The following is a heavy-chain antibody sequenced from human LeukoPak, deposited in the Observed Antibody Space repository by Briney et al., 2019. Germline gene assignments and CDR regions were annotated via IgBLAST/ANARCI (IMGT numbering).Heavy chain of an antibody. CDR3: ARGRCSSTSCFFDY. CDR2: IKQDGSEK. D-gene: IGHD2-2*01. CDR1: GFTFSNYW. Sequence: GGSLRLSCAASGFTFSNYWMSWVRQAPGKGLEWVASIKQDGSEKYYVDSVKGRFTISRDNAKNLLSLQMNSLRAEDTAVYYCARGRCSSTSCFFDYWGQGTLVTVSS. V-gene: IGHV3-7*01. J-gene: IGHJ4*02.